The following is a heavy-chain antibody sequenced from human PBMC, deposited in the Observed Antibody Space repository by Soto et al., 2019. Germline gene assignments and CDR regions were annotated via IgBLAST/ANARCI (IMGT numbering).Heavy chain of an antibody. Sequence: PGGSLRLSCAASGFTFSNYWMSWVRQAPGKGLEWVANIKQDGSESNYADSVKGRFTISRDNAENSLYLQMTSLRAEDTAVYYCASARHIVPWGQGTLVTVSS. V-gene: IGHV3-7*01. D-gene: IGHD2-15*01. J-gene: IGHJ5*02. CDR1: GFTFSNYW. CDR3: ASARHIVP. CDR2: IKQDGSES.